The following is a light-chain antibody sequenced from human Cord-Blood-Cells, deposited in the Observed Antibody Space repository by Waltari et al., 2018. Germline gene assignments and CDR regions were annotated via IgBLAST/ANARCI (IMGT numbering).Light chain of an antibody. CDR3: QQSYSTPYI. CDR1: QNISSY. J-gene: IGKJ2*01. V-gene: IGKV1-39*01. CDR2: AAP. Sequence: DIQMTRPPPSLSASLGDRFTITCRASQNISSYLNWYQQKPGKAPKLLIYAAPSLQSGVPSRVSGSGSGTDFTLTISSLQPEDFATYYCQQSYSTPYIFGQGTKLEIK.